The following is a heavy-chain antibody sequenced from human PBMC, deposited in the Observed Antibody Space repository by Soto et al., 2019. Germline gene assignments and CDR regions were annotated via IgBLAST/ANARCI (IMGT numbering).Heavy chain of an antibody. V-gene: IGHV3-7*01. Sequence: EVQLVESGGGLVQPGGSLRLSCAASGFTFSTHWMTWVRQPPGKGLEWVANINQDGSERYYVDSVRGRFTISRDNAKKSLYLQMTSLRAEDTAVYYCVCGGNFFVYWGQGTLVTVSP. D-gene: IGHD3-16*01. CDR2: INQDGSER. CDR3: VCGGNFFVY. J-gene: IGHJ4*02. CDR1: GFTFSTHW.